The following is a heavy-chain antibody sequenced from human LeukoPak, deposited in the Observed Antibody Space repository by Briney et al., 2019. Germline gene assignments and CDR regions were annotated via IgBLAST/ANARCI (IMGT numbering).Heavy chain of an antibody. CDR3: PEAFDI. D-gene: IGHD4-23*01. J-gene: IGHJ3*02. CDR2: IYYSGST. CDR1: GGSISSSSYY. Sequence: RSPETLSLTCTVSGGSISSSSYYWGWIRQPPGKGLEWIGSIYYSGSTYYNPSLKSRFPISVDTSKNQFSLKLSSDCAGGLATVVTPEAFDIWGQGTMVTVSS. V-gene: IGHV4-39*01.